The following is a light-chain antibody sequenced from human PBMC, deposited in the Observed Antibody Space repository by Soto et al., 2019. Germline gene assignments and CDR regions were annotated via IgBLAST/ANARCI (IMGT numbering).Light chain of an antibody. CDR3: AAWDDGLSVVV. CDR2: RNN. Sequence: QSVLTQPPSASGTPGQMVTISCSGSRSNIGSSFVYWYLQLPGTAPKLLIYRNNQRPSGVPARFSGSKSGTSASLGISGLRSDDEADYFCAAWDDGLSVVVFGGGTKLTVL. CDR1: RSNIGSSF. J-gene: IGLJ2*01. V-gene: IGLV1-47*01.